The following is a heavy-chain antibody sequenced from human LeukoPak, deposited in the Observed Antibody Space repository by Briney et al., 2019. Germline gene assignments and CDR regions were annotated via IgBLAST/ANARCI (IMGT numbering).Heavy chain of an antibody. J-gene: IGHJ4*02. CDR3: ANQPGDYATGFDY. CDR1: GFTFSNYW. Sequence: GGSLRLSCAASGFTFSNYWMSWVRQAPGKGLEWVANINQGGSEKFYVDSVKGRFTISRDNSKNTLYLQMNSLRAEDTAVYYCANQPGDYATGFDYWGQGTLVTVSS. CDR2: INQGGSEK. D-gene: IGHD4-17*01. V-gene: IGHV3-7*03.